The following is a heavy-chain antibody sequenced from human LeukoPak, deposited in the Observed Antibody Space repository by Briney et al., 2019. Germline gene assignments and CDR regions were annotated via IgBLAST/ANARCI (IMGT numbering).Heavy chain of an antibody. CDR2: IYTSGST. CDR1: GGSISSGSYY. Sequence: SETLSLTCTVSGGSISSGSYYWSWIRQPAGKGLEWIGRIYTSGSTNYNPSLKSRVTISVDTSKNQFSLKLSSVTAADTAVYYCARGSRGYSYGYVDSGVTLDYWGQGTLVTVSS. V-gene: IGHV4-61*02. J-gene: IGHJ4*02. CDR3: ARGSRGYSYGYVDSGVTLDY. D-gene: IGHD5-18*01.